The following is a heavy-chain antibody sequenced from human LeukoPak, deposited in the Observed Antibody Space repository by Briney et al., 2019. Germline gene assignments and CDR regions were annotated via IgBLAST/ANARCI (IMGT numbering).Heavy chain of an antibody. CDR1: GFTFSSYS. D-gene: IGHD6-19*01. Sequence: GGSLRLSCAASGFTFSSYSMNWVRQAPGKGLEWVSSISRSSRYIYYADSVKGRFTISRDNAKNSLYLQMNSLRAEDTAVYYCAKTPSIAVAYGDFFDYWGQGTLVTVSS. J-gene: IGHJ4*02. V-gene: IGHV3-21*04. CDR2: ISRSSRYI. CDR3: AKTPSIAVAYGDFFDY.